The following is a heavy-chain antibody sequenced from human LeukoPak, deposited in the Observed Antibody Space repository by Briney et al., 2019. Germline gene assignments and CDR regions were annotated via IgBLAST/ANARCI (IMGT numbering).Heavy chain of an antibody. V-gene: IGHV3-48*04. J-gene: IGHJ4*02. CDR3: ARALSGSGSFYFDY. CDR1: GFGVSSNY. CDR2: ISSSSSTI. D-gene: IGHD3-10*01. Sequence: GGSLRLSCAASGFGVSSNYMSWVRQAPGKGLEWVSYISSSSSTIYYADSVKGRFTISRDNAKNSLYLQMNSLRAEDTAVYYCARALSGSGSFYFDYWGQGTLVTVSS.